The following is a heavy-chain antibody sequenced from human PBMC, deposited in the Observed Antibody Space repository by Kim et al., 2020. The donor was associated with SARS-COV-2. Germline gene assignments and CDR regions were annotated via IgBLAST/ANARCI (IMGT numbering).Heavy chain of an antibody. CDR1: GFTFSTNA. D-gene: IGHD2-2*02. CDR2: IGGDESR. J-gene: IGHJ6*02. CDR3: AKDIHYYAMDV. V-gene: IGHV3-23*01. Sequence: GGSLRLSCVASGFTFSTNAMGWGRQAPGKGLEWVAGIGGDESRNYAESVKGRFTISRDNSKNTLYLQINSLRAEDTAVYYCAKDIHYYAMDVWGQGTTVTVSS.